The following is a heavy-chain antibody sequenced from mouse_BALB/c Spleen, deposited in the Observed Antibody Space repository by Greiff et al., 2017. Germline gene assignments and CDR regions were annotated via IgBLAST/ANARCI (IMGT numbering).Heavy chain of an antibody. CDR3: ARDGGYGYENAMDY. V-gene: IGHV2-9*02. J-gene: IGHJ4*01. Sequence: VQLQQSGPGLVAPSQSLSITCTVSGFSLTSYGVHWVRQPPGKGLEWLGVIWAGGSTNYNSALMSRLSISKDNSKSQVFLKMNSLQTDDTAMYYCARDGGYGYENAMDYWGQGTSVTVSS. D-gene: IGHD2-2*01. CDR2: IWAGGST. CDR1: GFSLTSYG.